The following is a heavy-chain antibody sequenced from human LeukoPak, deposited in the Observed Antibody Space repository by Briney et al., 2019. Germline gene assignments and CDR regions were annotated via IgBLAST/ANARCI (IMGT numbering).Heavy chain of an antibody. CDR2: INPNSGGT. D-gene: IGHD6-19*01. CDR3: AREGLAVAGDPFDY. J-gene: IGHJ4*02. CDR1: GYTFTSYY. Sequence: ASVKVSCKASGYTFTSYYMHWVRQAPGQGLEWMGWINPNSGGTSYAQKFQGRVTLTRDTSISTAYMELSRLRSDDTAVYYCAREGLAVAGDPFDYWGQGTLVTVSS. V-gene: IGHV1-2*02.